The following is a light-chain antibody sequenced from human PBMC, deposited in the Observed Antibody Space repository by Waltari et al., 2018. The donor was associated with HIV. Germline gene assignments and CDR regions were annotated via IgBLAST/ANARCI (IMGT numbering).Light chain of an antibody. CDR1: QSVLYSSNNKNH. Sequence: DIVMTQSPDSLAVSLGEGATINCKSSQSVLYSSNNKNHIGWYQQKPGQPPRLLIYWASTRESGVPDRFSGSGSGTDFTLTISSLQAEDVAVYYCQQYYSSPWNFGPGTKVDIK. CDR3: QQYYSSPWN. CDR2: WAS. V-gene: IGKV4-1*01. J-gene: IGKJ3*01.